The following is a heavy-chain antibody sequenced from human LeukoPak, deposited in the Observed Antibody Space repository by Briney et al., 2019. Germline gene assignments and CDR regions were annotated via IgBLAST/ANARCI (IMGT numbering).Heavy chain of an antibody. CDR2: INAGNGNT. CDR1: GYTFTSYA. D-gene: IGHD4-17*01. V-gene: IGHV1-3*01. CDR3: ARDPDYGDGRFDY. J-gene: IGHJ4*02. Sequence: ASVKVSCKASGYTFTSYAMHWVRQAPGQRLEWMGWINAGNGNTKYSQKFQGRVTITRDTSASTAYMELSSLRSEDTAVYYCARDPDYGDGRFDYWGQGTLVTVSS.